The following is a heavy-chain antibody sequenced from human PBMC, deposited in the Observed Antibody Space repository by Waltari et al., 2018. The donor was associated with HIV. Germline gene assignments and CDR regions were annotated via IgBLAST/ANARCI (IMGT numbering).Heavy chain of an antibody. CDR3: ARKYDSDAFDI. V-gene: IGHV4-61*01. D-gene: IGHD3-16*01. J-gene: IGHJ3*02. CDR1: DGSVSSGSHY. CDR2: IYYSGRT. Sequence: QVQLQESGPGLVKPSETLSLTCTVSDGSVSSGSHYWSWIRQPPGKGLEWIGYIYYSGRTNYNPSLKSRVTISVYTSKNQFSLKLSSVTAADTAVYYCARKYDSDAFDIWGQGTMVTVSS.